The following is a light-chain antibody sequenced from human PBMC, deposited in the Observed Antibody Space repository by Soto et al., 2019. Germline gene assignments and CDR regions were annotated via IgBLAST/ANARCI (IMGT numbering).Light chain of an antibody. CDR2: AAS. J-gene: IGKJ3*01. CDR1: PGMSNY. Sequence: DIQLTQSPSFMSASVGDRVTITCRASPGMSNYLAWYQQKPGKAPKLLIYAASTLHSGVPSRFSGSRSGTEFTLTIIVLQPEDFATYYCQLLNDHPFGPGTKVDFK. V-gene: IGKV1-9*01. CDR3: QLLNDHP.